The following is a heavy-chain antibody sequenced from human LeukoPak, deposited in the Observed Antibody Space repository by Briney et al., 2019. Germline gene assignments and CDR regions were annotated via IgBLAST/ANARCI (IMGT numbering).Heavy chain of an antibody. J-gene: IGHJ4*02. CDR2: IYYSGST. D-gene: IGHD3-10*01. CDR1: GGSISSSSYY. Sequence: SETLSLTCTVSGGSISSSSYYWGWIRQPPGKGLEWIGSIYYSGSTYYNPSPKSRVTISVDRSKNQFSLKLSSVTAADTAVYYCARGSGTLWFGEFWGQGTLVTVSS. V-gene: IGHV4-39*07. CDR3: ARGSGTLWFGEF.